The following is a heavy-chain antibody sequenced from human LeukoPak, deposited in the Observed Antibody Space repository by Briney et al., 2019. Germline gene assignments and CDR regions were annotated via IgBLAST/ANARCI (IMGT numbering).Heavy chain of an antibody. Sequence: GESLKISCKGSGYSFISYWIGWLRQMPGKGLEWMGVIFPGDSDTTYSPSFQGQVTISADRSISTAYLQWSSLKASDTALYFCPRRRGDTAGDAFDIWSQGTMVTVSS. V-gene: IGHV5-51*01. D-gene: IGHD3-10*01. CDR1: GYSFISYW. J-gene: IGHJ3*02. CDR3: PRRRGDTAGDAFDI. CDR2: IFPGDSDT.